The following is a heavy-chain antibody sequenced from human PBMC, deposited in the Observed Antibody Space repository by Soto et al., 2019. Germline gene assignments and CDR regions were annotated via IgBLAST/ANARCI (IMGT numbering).Heavy chain of an antibody. CDR3: ARDKGRQQLGGNYYYITDI. D-gene: IGHD3-3*02. J-gene: IGHJ6*02. CDR1: GGTFSSSA. CDR2: IIPLFRTP. V-gene: IGHV1-69*12. Sequence: QVQLVQSGAEVKKPGSSVKVSCKASGGTFSSSAFSWVRQAPGQGLEWMGGIIPLFRTPDYGQRFQGRVTITADESAGTVYMELRGLRSEDTAVYFCARDKGRQQLGGNYYYITDIWGQGTTVPVSS.